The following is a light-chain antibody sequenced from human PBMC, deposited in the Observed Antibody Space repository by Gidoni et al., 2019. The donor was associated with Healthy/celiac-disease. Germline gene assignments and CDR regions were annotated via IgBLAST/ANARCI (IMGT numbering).Light chain of an antibody. V-gene: IGKV1-33*01. CDR1: QDISND. CDR2: DAS. CDR3: QQYDNLMVT. J-gene: IGKJ3*01. Sequence: DIQMTKSPSSLSASVGDRVTITCQASQDISNDLNWYQQKPGKAPKLLIYDASNLETGVPSRFSGSGSGTDFTFTISSLQPEDIATYYCQQYDNLMVTFGPGTKVDIK.